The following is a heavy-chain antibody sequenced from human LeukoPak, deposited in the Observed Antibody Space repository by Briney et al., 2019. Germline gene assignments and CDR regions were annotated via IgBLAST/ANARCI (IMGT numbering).Heavy chain of an antibody. J-gene: IGHJ6*02. CDR3: GRGPKAGGPHHDMDV. Sequence: SVKVSCKASGGTFSSYVISWVRQAPRQGLEWMGGIIPIFGTANYAQKFQGRATMTTDTSTSTAYMELRSLSSDDTAVYYCGRGPKAGGPHHDMDVWGRGTTVTVSS. V-gene: IGHV1-69*05. CDR1: GGTFSSYV. CDR2: IIPIFGTA. D-gene: IGHD2-15*01.